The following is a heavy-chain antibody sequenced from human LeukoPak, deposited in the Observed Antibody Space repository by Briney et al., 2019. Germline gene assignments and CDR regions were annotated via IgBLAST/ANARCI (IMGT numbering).Heavy chain of an antibody. Sequence: SETLSLTCTVSGGSISSSSYYWGWIRQPPGKRLEWIGSIYYSGSTYYNPSLKSRVTISVDTSKNQFSLKLSSVTAADTAVYYCARDHSSSWPNYYYYYMDVWGKGTTVTVSS. CDR2: IYYSGST. CDR1: GGSISSSSYY. D-gene: IGHD6-13*01. V-gene: IGHV4-39*07. CDR3: ARDHSSSWPNYYYYYMDV. J-gene: IGHJ6*03.